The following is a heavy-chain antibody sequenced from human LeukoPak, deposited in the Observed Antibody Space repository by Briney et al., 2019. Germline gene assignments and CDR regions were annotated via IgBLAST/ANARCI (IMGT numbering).Heavy chain of an antibody. CDR2: ISGSGGST. D-gene: IGHD1-26*01. V-gene: IGHV3-23*01. Sequence: PGGSLRLSCAASGFTFSSYAMSWGRQAPGEGLEWVSAISGSGGSTYYAASVKGRFTIPRANSQNTLYLQMNSLRAEDTAVYYCAKGWELLRSYWGQGTLVTVSS. CDR3: AKGWELLRSY. CDR1: GFTFSSYA. J-gene: IGHJ4*02.